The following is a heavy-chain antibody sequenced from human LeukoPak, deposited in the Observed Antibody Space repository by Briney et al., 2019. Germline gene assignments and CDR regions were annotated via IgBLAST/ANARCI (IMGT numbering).Heavy chain of an antibody. D-gene: IGHD2-2*01. CDR3: ARPLHCSSTTCYDWFDP. V-gene: IGHV4-4*02. J-gene: IGHJ5*02. CDR2: INHSGST. CDR1: GGSISSSNW. Sequence: PSGTLSLTCAVSGGSISSSNWWSWIRQPPGKGLEWIGEINHSGSTNYNPSLKSRVTISIDTSKNQFSLKLSSVTAADTAIYYCARPLHCSSTTCYDWFDPWGQGTLVTVSS.